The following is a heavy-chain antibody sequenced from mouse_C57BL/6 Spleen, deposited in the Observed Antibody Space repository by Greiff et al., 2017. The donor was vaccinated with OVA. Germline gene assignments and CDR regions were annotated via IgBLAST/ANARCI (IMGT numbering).Heavy chain of an antibody. CDR3: ARRATVVAWYFDY. CDR1: GFTFSDYG. Sequence: DVKLVESGGGLVKPGGSLKLSCAASGFTFSDYGMHWVRQAPEKGLEWVAYISSGSSTIYYADTVKGRFTISRDNAKNTLFLQMTSLRSEDTAMYYCARRATVVAWYFDYWGQGTTLTVSS. J-gene: IGHJ2*01. D-gene: IGHD1-1*01. CDR2: ISSGSSTI. V-gene: IGHV5-17*01.